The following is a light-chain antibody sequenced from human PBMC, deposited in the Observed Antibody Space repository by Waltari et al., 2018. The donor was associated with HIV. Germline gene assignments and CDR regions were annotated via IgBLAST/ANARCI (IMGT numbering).Light chain of an antibody. J-gene: IGKJ1*01. V-gene: IGKV3-20*01. CDR1: QTVSTNF. CDR2: GSS. Sequence: SVVTHSPGTLSLSPGAKVPLSCRPSQTVSTNFLGWYQSKSGQPPKLLFYGSSTRASGIPDRFSATGSDTGSGSDFSLTIHRLEPDDFAIYYCLLYGDSPRWTFGPGTRL. CDR3: LLYGDSPRWT.